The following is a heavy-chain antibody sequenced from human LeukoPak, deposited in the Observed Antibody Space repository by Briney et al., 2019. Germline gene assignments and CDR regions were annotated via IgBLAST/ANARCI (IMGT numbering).Heavy chain of an antibody. CDR2: IIPIFGTA. Sequence: SVKVSCKASGGAFSSYAISWVRQAPGQGLEWMGGIIPIFGTANYAQKFQGRVTMTADESTSTAYMELSSLRSEDTAVYYCARVHGHGMDVWGKGTTVTVSS. J-gene: IGHJ6*04. CDR3: ARVHGHGMDV. CDR1: GGAFSSYA. V-gene: IGHV1-69*01.